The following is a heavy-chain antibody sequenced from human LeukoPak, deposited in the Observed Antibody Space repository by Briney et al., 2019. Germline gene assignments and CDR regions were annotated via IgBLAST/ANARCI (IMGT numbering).Heavy chain of an antibody. D-gene: IGHD3-10*01. CDR2: ISRSSDYI. J-gene: IGHJ6*03. CDR1: GFTFNTYS. V-gene: IGHV3-21*01. CDR3: ARHGSGSSYYYYMDV. Sequence: GGSLRLSCAASGFTFNTYSMNWVRQAPGKGLEWVSSISRSSDYIFYADSVRGRFTISRDNAKNSLYLQMNSLRAEDTAVYYCARHGSGSSYYYYMDVWGKGTTVTVSS.